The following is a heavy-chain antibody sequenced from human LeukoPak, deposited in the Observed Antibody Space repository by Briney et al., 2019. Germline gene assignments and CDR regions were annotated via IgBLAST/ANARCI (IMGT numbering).Heavy chain of an antibody. CDR1: VGTLSTYA. CDR3: ARELDIVVVVAATFYDAFDI. Sequence: ASVKVSSKASVGTLSTYAISCVRQAPGQGLEWMGRIIPILVIANYAQKFPGRVTITADTSTSTAYMELSSLRSEDTAVYYCARELDIVVVVAATFYDAFDIWGQGTMVTVSS. CDR2: IIPILVIA. D-gene: IGHD2-15*01. V-gene: IGHV1-69*04. J-gene: IGHJ3*02.